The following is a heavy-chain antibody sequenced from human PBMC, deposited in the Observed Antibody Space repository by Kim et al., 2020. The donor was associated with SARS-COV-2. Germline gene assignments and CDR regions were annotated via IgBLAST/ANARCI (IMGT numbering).Heavy chain of an antibody. CDR3: ARDWNLDAFDI. Sequence: KYYADSVKGRLTISRDNSKNTLYLQMNSLRAEDTAVYYCARDWNLDAFDIWGQGTMVTVSS. D-gene: IGHD1-1*01. V-gene: IGHV3-30*01. J-gene: IGHJ3*02. CDR2: K.